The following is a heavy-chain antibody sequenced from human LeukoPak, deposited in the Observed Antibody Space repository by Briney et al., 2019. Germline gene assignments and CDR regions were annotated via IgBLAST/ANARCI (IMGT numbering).Heavy chain of an antibody. V-gene: IGHV3-21*01. D-gene: IGHD3-10*01. CDR1: GFTFSSYS. CDR2: ISSSSSYI. Sequence: GGSLRLSCAASGFTFSSYSMNWVRQAPGKGLEWVSFISSSSSYIYYADSVKGRFTTVRDNAKNSLYLQMNSLRAEETAVYYCARGEYGSGSYHIDYWGQGTLVTVSS. CDR3: ARGEYGSGSYHIDY. J-gene: IGHJ4*02.